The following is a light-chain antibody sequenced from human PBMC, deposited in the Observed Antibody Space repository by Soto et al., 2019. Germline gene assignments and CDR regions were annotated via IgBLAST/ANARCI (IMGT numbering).Light chain of an antibody. CDR2: DVS. J-gene: IGLJ1*01. V-gene: IGLV2-14*03. Sequence: QSALTQPASVSGSPGQSITISCTGTSSDVGGYNYVSWYQHHPGKAPKPLIYDVSNRPSGVSNRFSGSKSDNTASLTISGLQPEDEADYYGSSYTTSNTRQIVFGTGTKLTVL. CDR3: SSYTTSNTRQIV. CDR1: SSDVGGYNY.